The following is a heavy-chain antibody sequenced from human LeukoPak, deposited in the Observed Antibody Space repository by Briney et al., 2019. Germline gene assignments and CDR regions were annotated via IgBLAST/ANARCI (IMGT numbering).Heavy chain of an antibody. CDR2: IRYDGSNK. Sequence: GGSLRLSCAASGFTFDDYAMHWVRQAPGKGLEWVAFIRYDGSNKYYADSVKGRFTISRDNSKNTLYLQMNSLRAEDTAVYYCAKDLYCSSTSCSEASWGQGTLVTVSS. J-gene: IGHJ5*02. CDR1: GFTFDDYA. D-gene: IGHD2-2*01. V-gene: IGHV3-30*02. CDR3: AKDLYCSSTSCSEAS.